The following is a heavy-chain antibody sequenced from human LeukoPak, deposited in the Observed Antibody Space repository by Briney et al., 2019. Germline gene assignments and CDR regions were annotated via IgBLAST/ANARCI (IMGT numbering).Heavy chain of an antibody. V-gene: IGHV3-21*01. CDR3: ASKKDSTSWR. CDR1: GFTASSTD. D-gene: IGHD6-13*01. CDR2: ISSSSDFK. Sequence: GGSLRLSCAASGFTASSTDMSWVRQAPGEGLEWVSSISSSSDFKYYADSVKGRFTISRDNAKNSLYLQMNSLRAEDTAVYYCASKKDSTSWRWGQGTTVTVSS. J-gene: IGHJ6*02.